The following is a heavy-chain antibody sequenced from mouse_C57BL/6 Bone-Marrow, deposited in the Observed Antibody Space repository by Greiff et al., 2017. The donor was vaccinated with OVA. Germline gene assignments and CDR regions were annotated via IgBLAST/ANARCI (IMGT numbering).Heavy chain of an antibody. Sequence: QVQLQQPGAELVKPGASVKMSCKASGYTFTSYWITWVKQRPGQGLEWIGDIYPGSGSTNYNEKFKSKATRTVDTSSSTAYMQLSSQSSEDSAVYCYASLNTAIEAGLDYWGQGTTLTVSS. D-gene: IGHD3-1*01. CDR2: IYPGSGST. V-gene: IGHV1-55*01. CDR1: GYTFTSYW. J-gene: IGHJ2*01. CDR3: ASLNTAIEAGLDY.